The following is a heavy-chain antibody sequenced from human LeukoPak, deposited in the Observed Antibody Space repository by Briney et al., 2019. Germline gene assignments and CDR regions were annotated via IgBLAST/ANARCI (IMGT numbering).Heavy chain of an antibody. CDR3: ARYSLRYFDWSSYYYYGMDI. V-gene: IGHV4-34*01. Sequence: PSETLSLTCAVYGGSFSGYYWSWIRQPPGKGLEWIGEINHSGGTNYNPSLKSRVTISVDTSKNQFSLKLSSVTAADTAVYYCARYSLRYFDWSSYYYYGMDIWGQGTTVTVSS. D-gene: IGHD3-9*01. J-gene: IGHJ6*02. CDR1: GGSFSGYY. CDR2: INHSGGT.